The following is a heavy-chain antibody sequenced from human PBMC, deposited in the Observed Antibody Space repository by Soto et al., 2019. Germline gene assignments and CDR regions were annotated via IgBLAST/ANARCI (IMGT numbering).Heavy chain of an antibody. CDR2: MDPNSGNT. CDR3: ARVGTFHRPYYFAY. J-gene: IGHJ4*02. D-gene: IGHD7-27*01. Sequence: QVQLVQSGAEVKKPGASVKVSCKASGYTFTSYDINWVRQATGQGLEWMGWMDPNSGNTGYAQKFQGRVTMTRNTSISTAYMELSSLRSEDTAVYYCARVGTFHRPYYFAYWGQGTLVTVSS. V-gene: IGHV1-8*01. CDR1: GYTFTSYD.